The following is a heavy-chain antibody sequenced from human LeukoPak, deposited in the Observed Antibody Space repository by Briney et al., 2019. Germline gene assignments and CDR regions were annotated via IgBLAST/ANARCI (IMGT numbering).Heavy chain of an antibody. D-gene: IGHD2-2*01. CDR2: MGAYNGNT. V-gene: IGHV1-18*01. CDR1: GSTFSSYG. J-gene: IGHJ3*02. Sequence: ASVKLSYKASGSTFSSYGITWVRQAPGPRLGGLGWMGAYNGNTNYAQNLQGRVTMTTDTTMSTAHLELKSLNSDDTAVYYCARASGSYCSSTSCNDAFDIWGQGTMVTVSS. CDR3: ARASGSYCSSTSCNDAFDI.